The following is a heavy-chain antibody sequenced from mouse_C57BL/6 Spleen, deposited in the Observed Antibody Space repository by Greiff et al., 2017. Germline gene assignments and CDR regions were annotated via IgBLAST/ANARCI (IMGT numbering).Heavy chain of an antibody. D-gene: IGHD1-1*01. V-gene: IGHV10-1*01. CDR1: GFSFNTYA. J-gene: IGHJ2*01. Sequence: GGGLVQPKGSLKLSCAASGFSFNTYAMNWVRQAPGKGLEWVARIRSKSNNYATYYADSVKDRFTISRDDSESMLYLQMNNLKTEDTAMYYCVRQRGSSPYYFDYWGQGTTLTVSS. CDR2: IRSKSNNYAT. CDR3: VRQRGSSPYYFDY.